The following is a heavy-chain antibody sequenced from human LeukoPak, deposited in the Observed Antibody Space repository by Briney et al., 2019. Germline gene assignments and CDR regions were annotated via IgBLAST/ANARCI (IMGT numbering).Heavy chain of an antibody. J-gene: IGHJ4*02. Sequence: PSETLSLTCTVSGYSISNGYYWAWIRQPPGKGLEWIGRIYTSGSTNYNPSLKSRVTMSVDTSKNQFSLKLSSVTAADTAVYYCAREGSAVERGLDYWGQGTLVTVSS. CDR1: GYSISNGYY. D-gene: IGHD4-23*01. CDR3: AREGSAVERGLDY. V-gene: IGHV4-38-2*02. CDR2: IYTSGST.